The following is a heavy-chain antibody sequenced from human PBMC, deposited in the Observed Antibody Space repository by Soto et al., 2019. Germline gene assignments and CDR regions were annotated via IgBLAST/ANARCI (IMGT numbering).Heavy chain of an antibody. J-gene: IGHJ4*02. V-gene: IGHV4-59*01. CDR3: ARGGPFSLPFAY. Sequence: SETLSLTCTVSGGSISNYYWSWIRQPPGKGPECIGYIHYSGTTNYSPSLKSRVTISVDTSKNQFSLKLSSVAAADTAVYFCARGGPFSLPFAYWGQGTLVTVSS. CDR2: IHYSGTT. CDR1: GGSISNYY.